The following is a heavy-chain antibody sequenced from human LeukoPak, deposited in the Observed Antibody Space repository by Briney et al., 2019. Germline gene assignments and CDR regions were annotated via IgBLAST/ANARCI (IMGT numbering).Heavy chain of an antibody. Sequence: ASVKVSCKASAYTFNSYLLHWVRQAPGQGLEWMGRIDPSGGSTGYAQKFQGRVTLTRDTSTDTVYMELNSLTSDDTAVYYCARDLGLRGVTNWFDPWGQGTLVTVSS. J-gene: IGHJ5*02. CDR1: AYTFNSYL. V-gene: IGHV1-46*02. CDR3: ARDLGLRGVTNWFDP. CDR2: IDPSGGST. D-gene: IGHD3-10*01.